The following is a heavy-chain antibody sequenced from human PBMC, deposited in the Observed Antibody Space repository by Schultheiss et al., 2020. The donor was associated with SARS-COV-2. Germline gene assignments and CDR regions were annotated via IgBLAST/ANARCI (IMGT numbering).Heavy chain of an antibody. CDR3: ARIPTPEYSSSWYHYYYYGMDV. Sequence: GESLKISCAASGFTFSSYGMHWVRQAPGKGLEWVAVIWYDGSNKYYADSVKGRFTISRDNSKNSLYLQMNSLRAEDTAVYYCARIPTPEYSSSWYHYYYYGMDVWGQGTTVTVSS. D-gene: IGHD6-13*01. V-gene: IGHV3-33*01. CDR1: GFTFSSYG. CDR2: IWYDGSNK. J-gene: IGHJ6*02.